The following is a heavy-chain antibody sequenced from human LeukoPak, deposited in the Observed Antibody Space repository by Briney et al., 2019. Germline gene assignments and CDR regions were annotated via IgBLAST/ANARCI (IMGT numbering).Heavy chain of an antibody. CDR3: AREKRGSPGY. Sequence: GASVKVSCKASGYTFTSYYMHWMRQPPGQGHEWMGIINPSGGSTSYAQKFQGRVTMTRDTPTSIVYMELSSLRSEDTAVYYCAREKRGSPGYWGQGTLVTVSS. CDR2: INPSGGST. D-gene: IGHD1-26*01. V-gene: IGHV1-46*01. J-gene: IGHJ4*02. CDR1: GYTFTSYY.